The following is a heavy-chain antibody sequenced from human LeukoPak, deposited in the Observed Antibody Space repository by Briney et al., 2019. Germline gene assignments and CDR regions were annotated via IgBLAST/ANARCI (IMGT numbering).Heavy chain of an antibody. CDR2: INHSGST. J-gene: IGHJ4*02. CDR3: ARVSRRSDY. Sequence: PSETLSLTCAVYGGSFSGYYWSWIRQPPGKGLEWIGEINHSGSTNYNPSLKSRVTISVDTSKNQLSLKLSSVTAADMAVYYCARVSRRSDYWGQGTLVTVSS. CDR1: GGSFSGYY. V-gene: IGHV4-34*01.